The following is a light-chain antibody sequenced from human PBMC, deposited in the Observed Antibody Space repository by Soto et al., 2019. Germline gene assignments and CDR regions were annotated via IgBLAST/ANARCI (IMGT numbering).Light chain of an antibody. V-gene: IGKV1-39*01. Sequence: DIQMTQSPSSLSASVGARVTITCRASQSINTYLNWYRQKPGKAPKLLIYAASSLQSGVPSRFSGSGSETEFTLSISSLQPEDFATYFCQQIYSAPLTFGGGTKVEIK. CDR1: QSINTY. J-gene: IGKJ4*01. CDR2: AAS. CDR3: QQIYSAPLT.